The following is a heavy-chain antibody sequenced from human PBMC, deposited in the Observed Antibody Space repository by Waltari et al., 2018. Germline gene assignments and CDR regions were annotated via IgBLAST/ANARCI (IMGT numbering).Heavy chain of an antibody. V-gene: IGHV3-23*03. CDR2: IYSGGSST. CDR1: GFTFSSYA. D-gene: IGHD6-13*01. Sequence: EVQLLESGGGLVQPGGSLRLSCAASGFTFSSYAMSSVRQAPGKGLEWVSVIYSGGSSTYYADSVKGRFTISRDNSKNTLYLQMNSLRAEDTAVYYCAKGVAAAGGGLFDYWGQGTLVTVSS. J-gene: IGHJ4*02. CDR3: AKGVAAAGGGLFDY.